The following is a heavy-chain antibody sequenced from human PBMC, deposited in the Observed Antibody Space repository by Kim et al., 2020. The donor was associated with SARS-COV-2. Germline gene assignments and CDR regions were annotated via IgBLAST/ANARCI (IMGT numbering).Heavy chain of an antibody. CDR1: SISSYY. D-gene: IGHD1-26*01. Sequence: SETLSLTCTGSISSYYWSWIRQPPGKGLEWIGYIYNSGSTNYNPSLKSRVTISVDTSKNQFSLKLRSVTAADTAMYYCARHGLSGSYPPAIWGQGTMVTVSS. CDR3: ARHGLSGSYPPAI. CDR2: IYNSGST. V-gene: IGHV4-59*08. J-gene: IGHJ3*02.